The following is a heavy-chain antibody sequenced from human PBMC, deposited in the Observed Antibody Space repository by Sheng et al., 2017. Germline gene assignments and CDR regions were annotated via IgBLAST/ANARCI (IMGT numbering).Heavy chain of an antibody. CDR1: GYTFTSHG. CDR2: ISGYNGNT. J-gene: IGHJ3*02. CDR3: ARDKVELPLRPFDI. D-gene: IGHD1-7*01. V-gene: IGHV1-18*01. Sequence: QVQLVQSGAEVKKPGASVKVSCKASGYTFTSHGISWVRQAPGQGLEWMGWISGYNGNTNYAQKVQGKVYMTTDTSTSTAYMELRSLISDDTAVYYCARDKVELPLRPFDIWGQGTMVTVSS.